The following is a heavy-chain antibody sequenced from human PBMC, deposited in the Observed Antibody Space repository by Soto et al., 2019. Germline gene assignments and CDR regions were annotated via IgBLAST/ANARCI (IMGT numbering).Heavy chain of an antibody. CDR1: GYTLSDYY. CDR3: ARSSGSYSYYGMDV. J-gene: IGHJ6*02. D-gene: IGHD1-26*01. V-gene: IGHV1-2*02. CDR2: INPKSGDT. Sequence: QVQVEQSGAEVKKPGASVKVSCKASGYTLSDYYMHWVRQAPGHGLEWMGWINPKSGDTNYAQKFQGRVTMTRDTSISTAYMELSRLRSDDTAVYYCARSSGSYSYYGMDVWGQGTTVTVSS.